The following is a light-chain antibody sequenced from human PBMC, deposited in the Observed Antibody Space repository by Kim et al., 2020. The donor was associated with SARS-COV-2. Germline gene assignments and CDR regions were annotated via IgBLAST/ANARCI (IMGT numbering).Light chain of an antibody. CDR3: FSYTSSSTLV. V-gene: IGLV2-14*03. CDR2: DVS. Sequence: GQSTTISCTGTSSDIGANNFVSWYQQHPGKAPKLMIYDVSDRPSGVSDRFSGSKSCNTASLTISGLQAEDEADYYCFSYTSSSTLVFGGGTKLTVL. J-gene: IGLJ2*01. CDR1: SSDIGANNF.